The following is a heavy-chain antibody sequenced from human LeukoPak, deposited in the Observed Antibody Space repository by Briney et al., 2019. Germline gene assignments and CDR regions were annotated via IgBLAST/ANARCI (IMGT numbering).Heavy chain of an antibody. CDR1: GFTFSSYG. Sequence: GGSLRLSCAASGFTFSSYGMHWVRQAPGKGLEWVAFIRYDGSNKYYADSVKGRFTISRDNSKNTLYLQMNSLRAEDTAVYYCAKDYAYGDYYFDYWGQGTLVTVSS. J-gene: IGHJ4*02. D-gene: IGHD4-17*01. V-gene: IGHV3-30*02. CDR3: AKDYAYGDYYFDY. CDR2: IRYDGSNK.